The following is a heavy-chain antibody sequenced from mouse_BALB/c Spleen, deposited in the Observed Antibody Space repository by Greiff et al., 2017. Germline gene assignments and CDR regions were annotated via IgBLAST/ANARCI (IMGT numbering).Heavy chain of an antibody. V-gene: IGHV5-6-4*01. CDR1: GFTFSSYT. CDR2: ISSGGSYT. D-gene: IGHD1-1*02. CDR3: AREGYGPDY. J-gene: IGHJ2*02. Sequence: VHLVESGGGLVKPGGSLKLSCAASGFTFSSYTMPWVRQTPEKRLEWVATISSGGSYTYYPDSVKGRFTISRDNAKNTLYLQMSSLKSEDTAVYYCAREGYGPDYWGQGTSLTVSS.